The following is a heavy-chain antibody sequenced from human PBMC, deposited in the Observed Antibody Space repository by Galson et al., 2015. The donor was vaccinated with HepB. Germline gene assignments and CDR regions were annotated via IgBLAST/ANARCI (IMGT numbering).Heavy chain of an antibody. Sequence: SVKVSCKASGYTFTSYAMHWVRQAPGQRLEWMGWINAGNGNTKYSQKFQGRVTITRDTSASTAYMELSSLRSEDTAVYYCARVRSQAGYSYGYHWYFDLWGRGTLVTVSS. CDR1: GYTFTSYA. CDR3: ARVRSQAGYSYGYHWYFDL. V-gene: IGHV1-3*01. D-gene: IGHD5-18*01. CDR2: INAGNGNT. J-gene: IGHJ2*01.